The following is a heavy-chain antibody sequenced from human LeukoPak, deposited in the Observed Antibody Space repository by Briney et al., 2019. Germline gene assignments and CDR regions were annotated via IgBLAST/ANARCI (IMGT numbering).Heavy chain of an antibody. J-gene: IGHJ4*02. Sequence: GGSLRLSCAASGFTFSDYYMSWIRQAPGKGLEWVSYISSSGSTIYYADSVKGRFTISRDNAKNSLYLQMNSLRAEDTAVYYCARGDDILTGYFRGFDYWGQGTLVTVSS. CDR3: ARGDDILTGYFRGFDY. V-gene: IGHV3-11*01. CDR1: GFTFSDYY. CDR2: ISSSGSTI. D-gene: IGHD3-9*01.